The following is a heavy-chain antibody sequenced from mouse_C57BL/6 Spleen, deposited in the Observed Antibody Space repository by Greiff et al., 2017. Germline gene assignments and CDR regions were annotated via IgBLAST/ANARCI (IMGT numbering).Heavy chain of an antibody. Sequence: EVQLQQSGPELVKPGASVKIPCKASGYTFTDYNMDWVKQSHGKSLELIGDINPNNGGTIYNQKFKGKATLTVDKSSSTAYMELRSLTSEDTAVYYCARSRTGTDAMDYWGQGTSVTVSS. CDR2: INPNNGGT. J-gene: IGHJ4*01. CDR3: ARSRTGTDAMDY. CDR1: GYTFTDYN. V-gene: IGHV1-18*01. D-gene: IGHD4-1*01.